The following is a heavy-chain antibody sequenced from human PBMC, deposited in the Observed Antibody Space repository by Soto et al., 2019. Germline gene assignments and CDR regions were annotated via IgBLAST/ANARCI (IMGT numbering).Heavy chain of an antibody. CDR1: GFTFSDYY. D-gene: IGHD6-19*01. V-gene: IGHV3-11*06. CDR2: ISSSSSYT. Sequence: LRLSCAASGFTFSDYYMSWIRQAPGMGLEWVSYISSSSSYTNYADSVKGRFTISRDNAKNSLYLQMNSLRAEDTAVYYCTRTMYSCGWHEAVDYWGQGTPVTVSS. CDR3: TRTMYSCGWHEAVDY. J-gene: IGHJ4*02.